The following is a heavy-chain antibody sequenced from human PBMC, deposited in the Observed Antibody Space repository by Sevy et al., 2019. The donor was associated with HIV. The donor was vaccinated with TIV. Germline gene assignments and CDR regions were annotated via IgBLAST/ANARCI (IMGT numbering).Heavy chain of an antibody. D-gene: IGHD3-10*01. CDR2: IYSGGST. V-gene: IGHV3-53*01. CDR1: GFTFSDYY. J-gene: IGHJ6*02. CDR3: ARGLYYYGSGSYWGYYYGMDV. Sequence: GGSLRLSCAASGFTFSDYYMSWIRQAPGKGLEWVSVIYSGGSTYYADSVKGRFTISRDNSKNTLYLQMNSLRAEDTAVDYCARGLYYYGSGSYWGYYYGMDVWGQGTTVTVSS.